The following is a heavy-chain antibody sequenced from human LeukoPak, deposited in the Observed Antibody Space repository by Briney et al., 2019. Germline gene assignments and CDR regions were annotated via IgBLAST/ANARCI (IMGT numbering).Heavy chain of an antibody. CDR3: ARPTAVTLVDAFNI. J-gene: IGHJ3*02. CDR1: GFTVSSSY. V-gene: IGHV3-7*04. Sequence: PGGSLRLSCAASGFTVSSSYMSWVRQAPGKGLEWVANIKQDGTEKYYVDSVKGRFTISRDNAKNSLYLQMNSLRDVDTAVYFCARPTAVTLVDAFNIWGLGTMVTVSS. CDR2: IKQDGTEK. D-gene: IGHD4-17*01.